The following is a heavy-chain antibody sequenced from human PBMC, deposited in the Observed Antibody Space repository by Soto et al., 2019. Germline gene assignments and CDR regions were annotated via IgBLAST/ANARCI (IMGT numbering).Heavy chain of an antibody. CDR1: GGSVSSGSYY. V-gene: IGHV4-61*01. CDR2: IYYSGST. J-gene: IGHJ4*02. CDR3: ARKGYYGGLFDY. D-gene: IGHD4-17*01. Sequence: SETLSLTCTVSGGSVSSGSYYWSWIRQPPGKGLEWIGYIYYSGSTNYNPSLKSRVTISVDTSKNQFSLKLSSVTAADTAVYYCARKGYYGGLFDYWGQGTLVTVSS.